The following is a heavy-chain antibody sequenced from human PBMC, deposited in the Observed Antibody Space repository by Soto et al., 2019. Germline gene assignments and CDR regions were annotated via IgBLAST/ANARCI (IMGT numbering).Heavy chain of an antibody. J-gene: IGHJ4*02. CDR1: GGSFSGYY. D-gene: IGHD2-15*01. V-gene: IGHV4-34*01. CDR2: INHSGRT. CDR3: ARAAPRYCSGGSCCSGRDY. Sequence: QVQLQQWGAGLLKPSETLSLTCAVYGGSFSGYYWSWIRQPPGKGLEWIGEINHSGRTNYNPTLKSRVTISVDTSKTQFSLKLSSVTAADTDVYYCARAAPRYCSGGSCCSGRDYWGQGTLVTVSS.